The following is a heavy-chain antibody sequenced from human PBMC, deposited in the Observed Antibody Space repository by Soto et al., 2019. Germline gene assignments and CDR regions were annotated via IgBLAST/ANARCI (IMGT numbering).Heavy chain of an antibody. J-gene: IGHJ4*02. D-gene: IGHD4-4*01. CDR2: IYTAGTT. CDR3: ARDSYSKH. Sequence: EVQLVESGGGLVQPGGSLRLSCAASGFTVSSHYMSWVRQAPGKGLEWVSVIYTAGTTYHADSVKGRFTISRDNSKNTLYLQMNSLGAEDTAVYYCARDSYSKHWGQGTLVTVSS. V-gene: IGHV3-66*01. CDR1: GFTVSSHY.